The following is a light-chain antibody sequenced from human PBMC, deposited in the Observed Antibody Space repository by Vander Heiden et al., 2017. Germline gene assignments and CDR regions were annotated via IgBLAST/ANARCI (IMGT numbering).Light chain of an antibody. CDR2: QDN. J-gene: IGLJ2*01. CDR1: KLGNKY. V-gene: IGLV3-1*01. CDR3: QAWDSSTGV. Sequence: SYELAQPPSVSVSAGQTASITCSGDKLGNKYACWYQHKPGQSPVLVIYQDNNRPSGIPERFSGSNSGNTAALTISGTQAMDEADYYCQAWDSSTGVFGGGTKLTVL.